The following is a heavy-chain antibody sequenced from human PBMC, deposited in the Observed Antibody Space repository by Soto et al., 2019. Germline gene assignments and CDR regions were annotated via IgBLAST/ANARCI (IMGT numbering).Heavy chain of an antibody. V-gene: IGHV3-23*01. CDR1: GFTFSSYA. CDR3: AKDLSSSSWSDYYGMDV. J-gene: IGHJ6*02. D-gene: IGHD6-13*01. Sequence: GGSLRLSCAASGFTFSSYAMSWVRQAPGKGLEWVSAISGSGGSTYYADSVKGRFTISRDNSKNTLYLQMNSLRAEDTAVYYCAKDLSSSSWSDYYGMDVWGQGTTVT. CDR2: ISGSGGST.